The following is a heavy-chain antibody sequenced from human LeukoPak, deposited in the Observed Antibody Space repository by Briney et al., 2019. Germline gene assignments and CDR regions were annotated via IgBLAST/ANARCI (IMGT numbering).Heavy chain of an antibody. J-gene: IGHJ3*02. Sequence: ASVKVSCKASGYTFSGYYMHWVRQAPGQGLEWMGRINPNRGGTKYAQKVQGRVTMTRDTSVNTACMYLRRLRSDDTAVYYCAREASLVGATRGVFDIWGQGTMVTVSS. CDR3: AREASLVGATRGVFDI. CDR1: GYTFSGYY. CDR2: INPNRGGT. V-gene: IGHV1-2*06. D-gene: IGHD1-26*01.